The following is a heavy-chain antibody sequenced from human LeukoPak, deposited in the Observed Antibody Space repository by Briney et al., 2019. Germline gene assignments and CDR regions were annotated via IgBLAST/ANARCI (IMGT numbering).Heavy chain of an antibody. Sequence: GGSLRLSCTVSGFSFREHWMSWVRQAPGKGLEWVGNIKEDGNEDYYVDSVEGRFVIFRDNAKNSLYLQMHSLRAEDAAVYYCTRGDRGYAESLYWGRGTLVTVSS. V-gene: IGHV3-7*02. CDR2: IKEDGNED. J-gene: IGHJ4*02. CDR1: GFSFREHW. CDR3: TRGDRGYAESLY. D-gene: IGHD5-12*01.